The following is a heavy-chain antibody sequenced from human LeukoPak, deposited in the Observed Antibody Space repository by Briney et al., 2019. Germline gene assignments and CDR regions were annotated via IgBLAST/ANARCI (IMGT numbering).Heavy chain of an antibody. D-gene: IGHD1/OR15-1a*01. V-gene: IGHV3-21*01. Sequence: PGGSLRLSCAASGFTFSDYSMNWVRQAPGKGLEWVSSISRSSRHVYYAGSVKGRFTISRDNAKNSLYLQMNSLSAEDMAVYFCVRDLMGSVSTTAYLPHWGQGTLVTVSS. CDR1: GFTFSDYS. J-gene: IGHJ1*01. CDR2: ISRSSRHV. CDR3: VRDLMGSVSTTAYLPH.